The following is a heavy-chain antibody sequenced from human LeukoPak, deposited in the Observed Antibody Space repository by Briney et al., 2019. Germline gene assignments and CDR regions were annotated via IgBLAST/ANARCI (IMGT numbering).Heavy chain of an antibody. CDR1: GFNFTNYV. J-gene: IGHJ5*02. D-gene: IGHD1-26*01. CDR2: INSDGSST. CDR3: VRGVGGDSRFDP. V-gene: IGHV3-74*01. Sequence: GGSLRLSCIASGFNFTNYVMHWVRQAPGKGLVWVSRINSDGSSTRYADSVKGRFTISRDNAKNTLFLQMNSLRAEDTAVYYCVRGVGGDSRFDPWGQGTLVTVSS.